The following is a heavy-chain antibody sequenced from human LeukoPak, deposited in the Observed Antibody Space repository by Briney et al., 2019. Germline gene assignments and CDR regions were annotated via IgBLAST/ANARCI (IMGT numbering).Heavy chain of an antibody. CDR1: GFTFSDYY. CDR2: ISSSGSTI. D-gene: IGHD2-2*01. CDR3: ARGWRCSSTSCYSPPPEFDY. Sequence: GGSLRLSCAASGFTFSDYYMSWIRQAPGKGLEWVSYISSSGSTIYYADSVKGRFTISRDNAKNSLYLQMNSLRAEDTAVYYCARGWRCSSTSCYSPPPEFDYWGQGTLVTVSS. V-gene: IGHV3-11*01. J-gene: IGHJ4*02.